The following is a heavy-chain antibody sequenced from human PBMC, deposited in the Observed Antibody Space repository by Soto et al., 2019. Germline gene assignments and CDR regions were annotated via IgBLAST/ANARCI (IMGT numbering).Heavy chain of an antibody. D-gene: IGHD3-3*01. CDR3: ARGRDYWSGYLGGLDD. CDR2: ITSSGTAT. Sequence: EVQLVESGGDLVQPGGSLRLSCAASGFTFSTYNMNWVRQAPGKGLEWVAYITSSGTATYYADSVKGRFTISRDNAWNSLYLQMNSLRVDDTAVYYCARGRDYWSGYLGGLDDWGQGTLVTVFS. V-gene: IGHV3-48*01. CDR1: GFTFSTYN. J-gene: IGHJ4*02.